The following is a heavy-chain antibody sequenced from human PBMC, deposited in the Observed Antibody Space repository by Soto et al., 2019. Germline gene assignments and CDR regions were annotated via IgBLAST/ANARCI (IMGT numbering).Heavy chain of an antibody. V-gene: IGHV4-59*01. CDR3: AREKTTIGDFDY. Sequence: KTSETLSLTCTVSGGSISSYYWSWIRQPPGKGLEWIGFIYYSGSTNYNPSLKSRVTISVDTSKNQFSLKLSSVTAADTAVYYCAREKTTIGDFDYWGQGTLVTVS. D-gene: IGHD1-7*01. CDR1: GGSISSYY. J-gene: IGHJ4*02. CDR2: IYYSGST.